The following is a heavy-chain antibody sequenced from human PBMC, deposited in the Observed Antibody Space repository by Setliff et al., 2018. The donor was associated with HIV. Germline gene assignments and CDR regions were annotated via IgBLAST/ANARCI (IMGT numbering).Heavy chain of an antibody. Sequence: ASVKVSCKASGYTFTNYYVHWVRQAPGQGLEWMGWINPNNGDTDYAQKFQGRVTMTRVTSITTAYMELSRLTSDDTAVYYCARDLLWDLGPLARVGACVNWGKGTTVTVSS. CDR1: GYTFTNYY. V-gene: IGHV1-2*02. D-gene: IGHD1-26*01. J-gene: IGHJ6*04. CDR2: INPNNGDT. CDR3: ARDLLWDLGPLARVGACVN.